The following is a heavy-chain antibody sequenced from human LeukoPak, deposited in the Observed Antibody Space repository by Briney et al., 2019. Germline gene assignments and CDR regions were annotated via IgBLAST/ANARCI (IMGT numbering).Heavy chain of an antibody. Sequence: GASVKVSCKASGYTITSYAMHWVRQAPGQRLEWMGWINAGNGNTKYSQKFQGRVTITRDTSASTAYMELSSLRSEDTAVYYCARELYCGGDCYIYFDYWGQGTLVTVSS. CDR2: INAGNGNT. J-gene: IGHJ4*02. CDR3: ARELYCGGDCYIYFDY. V-gene: IGHV1-3*01. CDR1: GYTITSYA. D-gene: IGHD2-21*02.